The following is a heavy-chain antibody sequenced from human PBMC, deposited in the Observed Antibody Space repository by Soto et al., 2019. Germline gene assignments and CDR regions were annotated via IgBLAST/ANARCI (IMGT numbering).Heavy chain of an antibody. CDR1: CGSIISSSYY. CDR2: IYYSGST. Sequence: SETLSLTCTFSCGSIISSSYYWGWIRQPPGKGLERIGSIYYSGSTYYNPSLKSRVTISVDTSKNQFSLKLSSVTAADTAVYYCARHGGYCSSTSCYTGGYYYYYGMDVWGQGTTVTVS. V-gene: IGHV4-39*01. CDR3: ARHGGYCSSTSCYTGGYYYYYGMDV. J-gene: IGHJ6*02. D-gene: IGHD2-2*02.